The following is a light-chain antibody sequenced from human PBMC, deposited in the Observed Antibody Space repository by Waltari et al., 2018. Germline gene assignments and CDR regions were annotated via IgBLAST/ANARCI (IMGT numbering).Light chain of an antibody. CDR1: SSDVGSYNL. Sequence: QSALTQPASVSGSPRQSITIPRPGPSSDVGSYNLLSWYQQHPGKAPKLMIYEVTKRPSGVSNRFSGSKSGNTASLTISGLQAEDEADYYCCSYAGSSTVVFGGGTKLTVL. V-gene: IGLV2-23*02. J-gene: IGLJ2*01. CDR3: CSYAGSSTVV. CDR2: EVT.